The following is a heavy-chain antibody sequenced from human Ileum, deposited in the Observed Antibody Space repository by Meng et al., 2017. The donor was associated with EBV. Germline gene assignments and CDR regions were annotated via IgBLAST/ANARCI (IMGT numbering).Heavy chain of an antibody. J-gene: IGHJ4*02. CDR2: MHPSGST. V-gene: IGHV4-4*02. CDR1: GAFISSSHW. D-gene: IGHD4-11*01. Sequence: GPGLVNPSRSLFLPCTASGAFISSSHWWTWVRQPPGKWLVWIGEMHPSGSTYYNPSLKSRVTISLDTFNNQFFLRLTSLTAADTAVYYCAKANDYSLNSWGQGTLVTVSS. CDR3: AKANDYSLNS.